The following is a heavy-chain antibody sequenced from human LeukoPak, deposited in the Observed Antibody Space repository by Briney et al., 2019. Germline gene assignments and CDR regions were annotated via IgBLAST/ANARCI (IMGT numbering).Heavy chain of an antibody. Sequence: GGSLRLSCAASGFTVSSNYMSWVRQAPGKGLEWVSAISGSGSSTYSADSVKGRFTVSRDNSKNALYLQMNSLRAEDTAVYYCAKEPENWGMDVWGQGTTVTVSS. V-gene: IGHV3-23*01. J-gene: IGHJ6*02. CDR3: AKEPENWGMDV. CDR2: ISGSGSST. CDR1: GFTVSSNY.